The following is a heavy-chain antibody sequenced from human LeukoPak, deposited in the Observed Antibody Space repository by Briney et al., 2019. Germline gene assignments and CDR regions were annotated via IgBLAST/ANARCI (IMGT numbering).Heavy chain of an antibody. J-gene: IGHJ4*02. Sequence: GGTLRLSCAASGFTFSIYGTSWVRQAPGKGLEWVSAISGSGDITYYGDSVKGRFNISRDNSKNTLYLQMSSLRAEDTAVYYCAKDWGRYNGVGFDYWGQGTLVTVSS. CDR1: GFTFSIYG. CDR2: ISGSGDIT. D-gene: IGHD3-16*01. CDR3: AKDWGRYNGVGFDY. V-gene: IGHV3-23*01.